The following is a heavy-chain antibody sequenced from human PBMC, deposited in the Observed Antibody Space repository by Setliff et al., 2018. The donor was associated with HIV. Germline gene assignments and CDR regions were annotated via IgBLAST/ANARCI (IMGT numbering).Heavy chain of an antibody. CDR3: ATDPGYSSTWYSESFQH. Sequence: ASVKVSCKVSGFTLTELSMHWVRQAPGKGLEWMANFDPEDGETFYAQKFQGRLTMTEDTSTDTAYMELSSLRSDDTAMYYCATDPGYSSTWYSESFQHWGQGTVVTVSS. V-gene: IGHV1-24*01. CDR1: GFTLTELS. J-gene: IGHJ1*01. CDR2: FDPEDGET. D-gene: IGHD6-13*01.